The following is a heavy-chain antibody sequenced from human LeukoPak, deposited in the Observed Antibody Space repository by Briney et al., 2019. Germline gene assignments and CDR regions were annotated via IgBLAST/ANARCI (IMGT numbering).Heavy chain of an antibody. Sequence: GGSLRLSCAASGFTFSNYAMNWVRQAPGKGLEWVSSITGSGGDAYYADSVKGRFTISRDNSKNTLDLQMNSLRAEDTAVYYCAKGLKGCSGSTCYYFFDFWGQGALITVSS. CDR3: AKGLKGCSGSTCYYFFDF. D-gene: IGHD2-15*01. CDR2: ITGSGGDA. V-gene: IGHV3-23*01. CDR1: GFTFSNYA. J-gene: IGHJ4*02.